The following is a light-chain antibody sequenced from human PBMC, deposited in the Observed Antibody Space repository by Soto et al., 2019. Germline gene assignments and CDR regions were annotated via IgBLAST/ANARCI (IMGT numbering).Light chain of an antibody. CDR3: QQYNNWPRT. CDR2: DAS. J-gene: IGKJ1*01. Sequence: EIVLTQFPVTLSLSPGERATLSCRASQGVGSYLAWYQQKPGQAPRLLIYDASHRATDIPARFSGSGSGTDFTLTISGLEPEDFAVYYCQQYNNWPRTFGQGTKVDIK. CDR1: QGVGSY. V-gene: IGKV3-11*01.